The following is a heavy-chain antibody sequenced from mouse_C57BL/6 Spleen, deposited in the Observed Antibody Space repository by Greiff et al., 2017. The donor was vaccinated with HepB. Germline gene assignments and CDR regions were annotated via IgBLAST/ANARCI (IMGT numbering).Heavy chain of an antibody. J-gene: IGHJ1*03. CDR1: GYTFTSYG. CDR2: IYPRSGNT. V-gene: IGHV1-81*01. D-gene: IGHD1-1*01. Sequence: QVQLQQSGAELARPGASVKLSCKASGYTFTSYGISWVKQRTGQGLEWIGEIYPRSGNTYYNEKFKGKATLTADKSSSTAYMELRSLTSEDSAVYFCARRDGSSHWYFDVWGTGTTVTVSS. CDR3: ARRDGSSHWYFDV.